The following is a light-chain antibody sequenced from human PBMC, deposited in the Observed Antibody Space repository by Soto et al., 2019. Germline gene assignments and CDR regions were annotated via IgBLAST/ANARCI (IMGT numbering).Light chain of an antibody. CDR3: QQYYSSPTWT. Sequence: IFMTQSPDSLAVSLGERATINCKSSQSIFYSSNNKNYLAWYQQKPGQPPKLLIYWASTRESGVPDRFSGSGSGTDFTLTISSLKAEDVAVSYCQQYYSSPTWTFGQGTKVDIK. CDR2: WAS. V-gene: IGKV4-1*01. CDR1: QSIFYSSNNKNY. J-gene: IGKJ1*01.